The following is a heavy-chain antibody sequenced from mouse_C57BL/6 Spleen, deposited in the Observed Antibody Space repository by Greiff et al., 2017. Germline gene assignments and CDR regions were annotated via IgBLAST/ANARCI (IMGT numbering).Heavy chain of an antibody. Sequence: QVQLQQPGAELVKPGASVKMSCKASGYTFTSYWITWVKQRPGQGLEWIGDIYPGSGSTNYNEKFKSKATLTVDTSSSTAYMWLSSLTSEDSAVYYCASYDNYQFPYYYDYWGQGTTLTVSA. J-gene: IGHJ2*01. CDR2: IYPGSGST. CDR1: GYTFTSYW. D-gene: IGHD2-1*01. V-gene: IGHV1-55*01. CDR3: ASYDNYQFPYYYDY.